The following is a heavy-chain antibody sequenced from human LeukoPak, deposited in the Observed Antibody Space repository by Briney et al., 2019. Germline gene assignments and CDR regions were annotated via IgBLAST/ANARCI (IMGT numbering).Heavy chain of an antibody. CDR1: GFPFSSFA. D-gene: IGHD2-15*01. CDR3: AKRQGAYCNAGSCFCTDY. V-gene: IGHV3-23*01. Sequence: GGSLRLSCAASGFPFSSFAIIWIRQAPGKGLEWVSAISGNADSTYYADSVKGRFTISRDYSKNTVYLQMNSLRAEDTAVYYCAKRQGAYCNAGSCFCTDYWGQGTLVTVSS. CDR2: ISGNADST. J-gene: IGHJ4*02.